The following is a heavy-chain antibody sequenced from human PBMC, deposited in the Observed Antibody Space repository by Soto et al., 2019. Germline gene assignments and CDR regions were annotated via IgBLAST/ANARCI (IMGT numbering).Heavy chain of an antibody. CDR1: GGTFSSYA. Sequence: SVKVSCKASGGTFSSYAISWVRQAPGQGLEWMGGIIPIFGTANYAQKFQGRVTITADESTSTAYMELSSLRSEDTAVYYCAKTTVTAGSWFDPWGQGTLVTVSS. CDR3: AKTTVTAGSWFDP. V-gene: IGHV1-69*13. J-gene: IGHJ5*02. D-gene: IGHD4-4*01. CDR2: IIPIFGTA.